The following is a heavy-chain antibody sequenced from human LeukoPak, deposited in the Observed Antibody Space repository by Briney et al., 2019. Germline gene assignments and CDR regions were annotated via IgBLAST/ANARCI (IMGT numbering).Heavy chain of an antibody. CDR3: VRRMDTTVVFDF. D-gene: IGHD5-18*01. CDR1: GSTFTSYW. V-gene: IGHV5-51*01. J-gene: IGHJ4*02. Sequence: GESLKISCKGSGSTFTSYWIGWVRQMPGKGLEWMGIVYPGDSDTRYSPSFQGQVTISADKSINTASLQWRSLKASDTAMYYCVRRMDTTVVFDFWGQGALVTVSS. CDR2: VYPGDSDT.